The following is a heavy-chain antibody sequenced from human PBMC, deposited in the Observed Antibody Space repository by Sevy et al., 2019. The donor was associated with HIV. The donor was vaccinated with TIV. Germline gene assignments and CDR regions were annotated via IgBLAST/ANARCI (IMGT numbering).Heavy chain of an antibody. J-gene: IGHJ6*02. V-gene: IGHV1-8*02. CDR1: GFTFASYD. D-gene: IGHD6-19*01. Sequence: ASVKVSCKASGFTFASYDIYWVRQATGQGLEWMGWMNTNTGNTGFAQKFQGRVTMTRNTSITTAYIDLSNLKSEDTAGYYCARVSGWYLRDGLDVWGQGTTVTVSS. CDR2: MNTNTGNT. CDR3: ARVSGWYLRDGLDV.